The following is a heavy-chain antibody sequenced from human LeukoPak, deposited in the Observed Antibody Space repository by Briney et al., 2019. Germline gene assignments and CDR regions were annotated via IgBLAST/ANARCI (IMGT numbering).Heavy chain of an antibody. J-gene: IGHJ1*01. D-gene: IGHD3-9*01. CDR2: IYYSGST. CDR1: GGSISSYY. V-gene: IGHV4-59*01. Sequence: SSETLSLTCTVSGGSISSYYWSWIRQPPGKGLEWIGYIYYSGSTNYNPSLKSRVTISVDTSKNQFSLKLSSVTAADTAVYYCARDILTGSQSRFQHWGQGTLVTVSS. CDR3: ARDILTGSQSRFQH.